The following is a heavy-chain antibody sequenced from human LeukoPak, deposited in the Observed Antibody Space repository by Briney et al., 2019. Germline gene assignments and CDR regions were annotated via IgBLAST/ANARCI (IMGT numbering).Heavy chain of an antibody. V-gene: IGHV4-39*07. CDR2: ISYSGST. J-gene: IGHJ4*02. D-gene: IGHD3-10*01. Sequence: SETLPLTCTVSGGSISTSSYYWGWIRQPPGKGLEWIGSISYSGSTYYNPSLKSRVTISVDTSKNQFSLKLSSVTAADTAVYYCARDLMVRGVISKPFDYWGQGTLVTVSS. CDR3: ARDLMVRGVISKPFDY. CDR1: GGSISTSSYY.